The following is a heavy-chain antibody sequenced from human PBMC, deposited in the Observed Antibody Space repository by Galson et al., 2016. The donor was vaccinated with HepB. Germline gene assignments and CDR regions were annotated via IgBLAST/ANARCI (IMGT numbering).Heavy chain of an antibody. CDR3: ARVGDNNNWYLGGAFDV. V-gene: IGHV3-21*01. Sequence: SLRLSCAASGFTFSSYSMNWVRQAPGKGLEWVSSISSSSSYIYYADSVKGRFTISRDNAKNSLYLQMNSLRAEDTAVYYCARVGDNNNWYLGGAFDVWGQGTVVTVSS. J-gene: IGHJ3*01. CDR2: ISSSSSYI. CDR1: GFTFSSYS. D-gene: IGHD6-13*01.